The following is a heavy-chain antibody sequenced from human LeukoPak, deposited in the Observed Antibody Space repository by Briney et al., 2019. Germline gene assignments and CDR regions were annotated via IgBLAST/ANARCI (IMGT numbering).Heavy chain of an antibody. J-gene: IGHJ4*02. CDR3: ARGALFDY. Sequence: SETLSLTCTVSGGSISSYYWSWIRQPPGKGLEWIGYIYYSGSTNYNPSLKSRVTISVDTSKNQFSLKLSSATAADTAVYYCARGALFDYWGQGTLVTVSS. CDR2: IYYSGST. CDR1: GGSISSYY. V-gene: IGHV4-59*01.